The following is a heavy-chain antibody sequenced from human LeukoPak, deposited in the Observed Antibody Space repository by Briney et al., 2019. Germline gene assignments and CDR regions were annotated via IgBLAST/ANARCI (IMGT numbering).Heavy chain of an antibody. CDR2: IYYSGST. J-gene: IGHJ5*02. CDR3: ASSPKSNNWFDP. CDR1: GGSISSGDYY. Sequence: SETLSLTCTVSGGSISSGDYYWSWIREPPGKGLEWIGYIYYSGSTYHNPSLKSRVTISVDTSKNQFSLKLSSVTAADTAVYYCASSPKSNNWFDPWGQGTLVTVSS. V-gene: IGHV4-30-4*01.